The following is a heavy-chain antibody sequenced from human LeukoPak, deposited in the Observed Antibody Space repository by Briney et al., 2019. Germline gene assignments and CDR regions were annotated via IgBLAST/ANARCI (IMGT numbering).Heavy chain of an antibody. D-gene: IGHD3-3*01. V-gene: IGHV3-48*03. CDR1: GFTFSSYE. CDR3: ARGLITIFGVVTPPDY. Sequence: PGGPLRLSCAASGFTFSSYEMNWVRQAPGKGLEWVSYISSSGSTIYYADSVKGRFTISRDNSKNTLYLQMNSLRAEDTAVYYCARGLITIFGVVTPPDYWGQGTLVTVSS. J-gene: IGHJ4*02. CDR2: ISSSGSTI.